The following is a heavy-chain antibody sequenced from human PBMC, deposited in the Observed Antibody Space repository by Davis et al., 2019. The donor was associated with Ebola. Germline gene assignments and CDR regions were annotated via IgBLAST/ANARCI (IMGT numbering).Heavy chain of an antibody. CDR2: IYYSGNT. Sequence: MPSETLSLTCTVSGDSISSYYWSWIRQPPGKGLDWIGYIYYSGNTNYNPSLKSRVTISVDTSKNQFSLKLSSVTAADTAVYYCARAPTAMVQGRWFDPWGQGTLVTVSS. J-gene: IGHJ5*02. D-gene: IGHD5-18*01. CDR3: ARAPTAMVQGRWFDP. V-gene: IGHV4-59*01. CDR1: GDSISSYY.